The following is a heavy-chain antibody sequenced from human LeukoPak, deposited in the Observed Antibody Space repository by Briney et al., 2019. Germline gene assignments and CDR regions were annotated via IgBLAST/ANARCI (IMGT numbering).Heavy chain of an antibody. Sequence: ASVKVSCKASGYTFTGYGISWVRQAPGQGLEWMGWISAYNGNTNYAQKLQGRVTMTTDTSTSTAYMELRSLRSDDTAVYYCARDGSYYDILTGSDWGQGTLVTVSS. J-gene: IGHJ4*02. D-gene: IGHD3-9*01. CDR2: ISAYNGNT. V-gene: IGHV1-18*01. CDR3: ARDGSYYDILTGSD. CDR1: GYTFTGYG.